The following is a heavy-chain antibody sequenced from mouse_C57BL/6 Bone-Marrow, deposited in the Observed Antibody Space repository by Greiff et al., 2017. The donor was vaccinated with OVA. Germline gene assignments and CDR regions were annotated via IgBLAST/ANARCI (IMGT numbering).Heavy chain of an antibody. V-gene: IGHV2-3*01. CDR1: GFSFTSYG. J-gene: IGHJ2*01. D-gene: IGHD1-1*01. CDR3: CNNIYCYCIDD. Sequence: VMLVESGPGLVAPSQSLSITCTVSGFSFTSYGVSWVRQPPGKGLEWLGVIWGDGSTNYHSALISRLSISTDNSNSQVFLKRNSLQTDDTATSYCCNNIYCYCIDDWGKGTTLSVSS. CDR2: IWGDGST.